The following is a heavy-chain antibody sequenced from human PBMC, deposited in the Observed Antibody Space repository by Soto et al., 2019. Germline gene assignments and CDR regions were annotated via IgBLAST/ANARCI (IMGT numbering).Heavy chain of an antibody. V-gene: IGHV3-30*18. Sequence: QVQLVESGGGVVQPGRSLRLSCAASGFTFSSYGMHWVRQAPGKGLEWVAVISYDGSNKYYADSVKGRFTISRDNSKNTLYLQMNSLRAEDTAVYYCAKIGEMATIWDTEIDYWGQGTLVTVSS. CDR1: GFTFSSYG. J-gene: IGHJ4*02. D-gene: IGHD5-12*01. CDR2: ISYDGSNK. CDR3: AKIGEMATIWDTEIDY.